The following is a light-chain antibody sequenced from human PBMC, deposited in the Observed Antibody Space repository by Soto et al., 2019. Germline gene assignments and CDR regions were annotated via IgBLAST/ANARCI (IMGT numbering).Light chain of an antibody. J-gene: IGKJ1*01. CDR2: KAS. Sequence: DIQMTQSPSTLSASVGDRVTITCRASQSISSWLAWYQQKPGKAPKLLIYKASSLESGVPSRFSGSGSGTEFTLTISSLQPDDFATYYCQQYNSYKWTFGQGTKVDIX. V-gene: IGKV1-5*03. CDR3: QQYNSYKWT. CDR1: QSISSW.